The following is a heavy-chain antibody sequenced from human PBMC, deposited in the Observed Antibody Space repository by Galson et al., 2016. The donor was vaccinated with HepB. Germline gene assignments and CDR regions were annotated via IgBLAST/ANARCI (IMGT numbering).Heavy chain of an antibody. CDR1: GLTLSNVW. V-gene: IGHV3-15*01. CDR3: TPRSF. J-gene: IGHJ4*02. CDR2: IKSKSDGGTA. Sequence: SLRLSCAASGLTLSNVWMTWVRQAPGKGLEYLGHIKSKSDGGTADYATPVKGRFTIFRDDSKNTLYLQMKSLRIEDTAVYYCTPRSFWGPGTLVTVSS.